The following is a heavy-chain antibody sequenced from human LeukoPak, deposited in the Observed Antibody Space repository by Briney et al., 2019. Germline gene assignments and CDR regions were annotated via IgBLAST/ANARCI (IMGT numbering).Heavy chain of an antibody. V-gene: IGHV1-18*01. D-gene: IGHD6-13*01. CDR1: GYTFTSYG. Sequence: ASVKVSCKASGYTFTSYGISWVQQAPGQGLEWMGWISAYNGNTNYAQKLQGRVTMTRDTSISAAYMELSSLRSEDTAVYYCARGTIAAAGRRFDPWGQGTLVTVSS. J-gene: IGHJ5*02. CDR3: ARGTIAAAGRRFDP. CDR2: ISAYNGNT.